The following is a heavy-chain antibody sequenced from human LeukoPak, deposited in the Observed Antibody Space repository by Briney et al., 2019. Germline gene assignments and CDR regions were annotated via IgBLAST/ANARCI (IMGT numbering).Heavy chain of an antibody. Sequence: SVKVSCKASGGTFSGYAISWVRQAPGQGLEWMGGVIPIFGIANYAQKFQGRVTITADKSTSTAYMELSSLRSEDTAVYYCASSGGSGSYYNEVSHFDLWGRGTLVTVSS. CDR3: ASSGGSGSYYNEVSHFDL. V-gene: IGHV1-69*10. CDR2: VIPIFGIA. CDR1: GGTFSGYA. J-gene: IGHJ2*01. D-gene: IGHD3-10*01.